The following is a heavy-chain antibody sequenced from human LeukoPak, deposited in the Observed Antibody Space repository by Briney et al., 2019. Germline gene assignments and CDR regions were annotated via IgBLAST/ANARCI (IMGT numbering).Heavy chain of an antibody. CDR3: ARGGYSYGYIALQYYFDY. D-gene: IGHD5-18*01. J-gene: IGHJ4*02. CDR2: IIPIFGTA. V-gene: IGHV1-69*06. CDR1: GGTFSSYA. Sequence: ASVKVSCKASGGTFSSYAISWVRQAPGQGLEWMGGIIPIFGTANYAQKFQGRVTITADKSTSTAYMELSSLRSEDTAVYYCARGGYSYGYIALQYYFDYWGQGTLVTVSS.